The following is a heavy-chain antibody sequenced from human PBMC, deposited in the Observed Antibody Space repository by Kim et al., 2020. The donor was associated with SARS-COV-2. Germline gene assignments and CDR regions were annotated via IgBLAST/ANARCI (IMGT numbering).Heavy chain of an antibody. V-gene: IGHV1-69*13. CDR3: AKYDYGKHYTMSV. CDR2: ILPMFGS. D-gene: IGHD3-10*01. CDR1: GTRFSNYG. Sequence: SVKVSCKVSGTRFSNYGVTWVRQASGQGLQWMGNILPMFGSDYAQQFQGRLTIGADESTTTVYMELSSLTLEDTAIYYCAKYDYGKHYTMSVWGQGTAVIVSS. J-gene: IGHJ6*02.